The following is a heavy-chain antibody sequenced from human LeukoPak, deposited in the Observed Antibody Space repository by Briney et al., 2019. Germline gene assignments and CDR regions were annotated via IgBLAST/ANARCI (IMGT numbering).Heavy chain of an antibody. Sequence: PSETLSLTCTVSGGSISSGSYYWSWIRQPAGKGLEWIGRIYTSGSTNYNPSLKSRVTISVDTSKNQFSLKLSSVTAADTAVYYCARGADQPIGFGGQTQDLYYYYMDVWGKGTTVTVSS. J-gene: IGHJ6*03. V-gene: IGHV4-61*02. CDR3: ARGADQPIGFGGQTQDLYYYYMDV. CDR1: GGSISSGSYY. CDR2: IYTSGST. D-gene: IGHD3-10*01.